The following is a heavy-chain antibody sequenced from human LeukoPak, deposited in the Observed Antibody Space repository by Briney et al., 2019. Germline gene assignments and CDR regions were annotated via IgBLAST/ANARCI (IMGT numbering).Heavy chain of an antibody. CDR3: ARVADTHIFDY. V-gene: IGHV3-53*01. CDR1: GITASSNY. Sequence: GGSLRLSCEASGITASSNYMSWVRQAPGKGLEWVSVIYRGTTTDYADSVKGRFTISRDNSRNTLYLQMNSLRAEDTALYYCARVADTHIFDYWGQGTLVTVSS. CDR2: IYRGTTT. D-gene: IGHD2-21*01. J-gene: IGHJ4*02.